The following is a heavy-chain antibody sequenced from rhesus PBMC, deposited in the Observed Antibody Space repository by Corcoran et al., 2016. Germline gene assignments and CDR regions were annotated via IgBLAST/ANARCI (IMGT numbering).Heavy chain of an antibody. J-gene: IGHJ4*01. CDR2: IYGSSGST. CDR1: GYSISSNY. V-gene: IGHV4-147*01. Sequence: QVQLQESGPGLVKPSETLSLTCAVSGYSISSNYWSWIRQPPGKGLEWIGYIYGSSGSTYANPSIKSRVTISTDTSKNQFSLKLSSVTAADTAVYYCARKDSSGWYYFDYWGQGVLVTVSS. CDR3: ARKDSSGWYYFDY. D-gene: IGHD6-31*01.